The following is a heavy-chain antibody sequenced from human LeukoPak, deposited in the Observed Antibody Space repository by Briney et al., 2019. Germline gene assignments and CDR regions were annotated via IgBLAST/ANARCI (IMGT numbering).Heavy chain of an antibody. J-gene: IGHJ4*02. V-gene: IGHV3-30*18. D-gene: IGHD3-22*01. CDR3: AKLGFDSSGSHTLFDY. CDR2: TSYDGRNN. CDR1: GFTFSSYA. Sequence: EGSLRLSCVASGFTFSSYAMHWVRQGPGKGLEWLAITSYDGRNNHYGDSVKGRFTISRDNSKNTLYLQMNSLRAEDTAVYYCAKLGFDSSGSHTLFDYWGQGTQVTVSS.